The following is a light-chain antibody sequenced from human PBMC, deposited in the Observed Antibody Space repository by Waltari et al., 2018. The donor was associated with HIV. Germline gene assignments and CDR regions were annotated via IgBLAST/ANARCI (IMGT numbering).Light chain of an antibody. CDR3: QQRDTWPRGIT. CDR1: QSVGRY. V-gene: IGKV3-11*01. J-gene: IGKJ5*01. CDR2: DTI. Sequence: EIVLTQSPATLSLSPGEMASLSCRASQSVGRYLAWYQHKPGQVPRLLIYDTIKRATGISARFSGSGSGTDFTLTISSLEPEDFAVYYCQQRDTWPRGITFGQGTRLEIK.